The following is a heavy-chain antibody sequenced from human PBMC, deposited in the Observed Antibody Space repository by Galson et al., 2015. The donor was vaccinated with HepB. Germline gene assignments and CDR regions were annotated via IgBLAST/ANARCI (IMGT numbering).Heavy chain of an antibody. D-gene: IGHD3-3*01. J-gene: IGHJ3*02. V-gene: IGHV3-30*02. CDR2: IRYDGSNK. CDR1: GFTFSSYG. Sequence: SLRLSCAASGFTFSSYGMHWVRQAPGKGLEWVAFIRYDGSNKYYADFVKGRFTISRDNSKNTLYLQMNSLRAEDTAVYYCARGRFWSGYYTVAFDIWGQGTLVTVSS. CDR3: ARGRFWSGYYTVAFDI.